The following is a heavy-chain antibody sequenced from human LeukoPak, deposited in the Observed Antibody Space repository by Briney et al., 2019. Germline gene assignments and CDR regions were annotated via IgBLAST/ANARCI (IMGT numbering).Heavy chain of an antibody. J-gene: IGHJ4*02. CDR2: IYYSGST. Sequence: KPSETLSLTCTVTGGSISSISYYWGWIRQSPGKGLEWIGSIYYSGSTYFNPSLKSRVTISVDTSKNQFSLKLSSVTAADTAVYYCARDSVYSGSSLDYWGQGTLVTVSS. V-gene: IGHV4-39*07. CDR3: ARDSVYSGSSLDY. CDR1: GGSISSISYY. D-gene: IGHD1-26*01.